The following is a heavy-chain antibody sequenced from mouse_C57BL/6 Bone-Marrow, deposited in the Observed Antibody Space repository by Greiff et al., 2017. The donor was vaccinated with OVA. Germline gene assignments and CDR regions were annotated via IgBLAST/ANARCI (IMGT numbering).Heavy chain of an antibody. Sequence: VQLKESGGGLVQPGGSLKLSCAASGFTFSDYYMYWVRQTPEKRLEWVAYISNGGGSTYYPDTVKGRFTISRDNAKNTLYLQMSRLKSEDTAMYYCARHDRNWFAYWGQGTLVTVSA. CDR3: ARHDRNWFAY. J-gene: IGHJ3*01. CDR1: GFTFSDYY. CDR2: ISNGGGST. V-gene: IGHV5-12*01.